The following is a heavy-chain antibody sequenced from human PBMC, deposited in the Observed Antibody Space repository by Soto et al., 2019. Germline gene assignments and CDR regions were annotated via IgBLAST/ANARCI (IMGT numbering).Heavy chain of an antibody. CDR1: GFTFSSYA. CDR2: ISYDGSNK. CDR3: ARDQLDYYDSSGYYYDAFDI. J-gene: IGHJ3*02. D-gene: IGHD3-22*01. Sequence: GESLKISCAASGFTFSSYAMHWVRQAPGKGLGWVAVISYDGSNKYYADSVKGRFTISRDNSKNTLYLQMNSLRAEDTAVYYCARDQLDYYDSSGYYYDAFDIWGQGTMVTVSS. V-gene: IGHV3-30-3*01.